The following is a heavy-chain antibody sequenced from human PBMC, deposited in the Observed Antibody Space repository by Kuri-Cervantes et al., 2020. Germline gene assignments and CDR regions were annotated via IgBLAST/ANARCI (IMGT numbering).Heavy chain of an antibody. V-gene: IGHV3-7*02. CDR2: INQDGSEK. J-gene: IGHJ4*02. D-gene: IGHD1-1*01. Sequence: GESLKISCADSGFTFSRNWMGWVRQAPGKGLEWVANINQDGSEKYYADSVKGRFTISRDNAKNSEYLQMNSLRVEDTAVYYCVRVGFSQGYNDYWGQGTLVTVSS. CDR3: VRVGFSQGYNDY. CDR1: GFTFSRNW.